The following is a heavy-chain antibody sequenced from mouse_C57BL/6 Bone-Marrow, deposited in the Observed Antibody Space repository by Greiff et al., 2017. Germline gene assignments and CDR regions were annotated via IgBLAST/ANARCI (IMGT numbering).Heavy chain of an antibody. J-gene: IGHJ4*01. CDR3: ASNSPYYYGSSLYAMDY. CDR2: IRNKANGYTT. D-gene: IGHD1-1*01. Sequence: EVMLVESGGGLVQPGGSLSLSCAASGFTFTDYYMSWVRQPPGKALEWLGFIRNKANGYTTEYSASVKGRFTISRDNSQSILYLQMNALRAEYSATYYCASNSPYYYGSSLYAMDYWGQGTSVTVSS. CDR1: GFTFTDYY. V-gene: IGHV7-3*01.